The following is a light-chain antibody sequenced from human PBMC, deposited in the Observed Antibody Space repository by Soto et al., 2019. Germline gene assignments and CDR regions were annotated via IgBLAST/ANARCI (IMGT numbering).Light chain of an antibody. V-gene: IGKV2-30*02. CDR3: MPGTHWQIT. CDR1: QSLVHSDGIAY. Sequence: DVVMTQSPLSLPVTLGQPASISCSSNQSLVHSDGIAYFSWFQQRPGRSPRRIIYKVSNRDSGVKDRFSGSGSGTDFALKISRVEAEDVGVYYCMPGTHWQITFGKGTRLEIK. CDR2: KVS. J-gene: IGKJ5*01.